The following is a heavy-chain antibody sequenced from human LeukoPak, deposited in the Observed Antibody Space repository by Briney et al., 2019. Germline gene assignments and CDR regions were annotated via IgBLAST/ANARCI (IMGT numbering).Heavy chain of an antibody. V-gene: IGHV3-48*01. CDR3: TRPQPYDY. Sequence: GESLRLSCAASGFTFTTYWMTWVRQAPGKGLEWVSYISSSGRTIYYADSVKGRFTISRDNAKNSLYLQMNSLRAEDTAVYYCTRPQPYDYWGQGTLVTVSS. D-gene: IGHD5-18*01. J-gene: IGHJ4*02. CDR2: ISSSGRTI. CDR1: GFTFTTYW.